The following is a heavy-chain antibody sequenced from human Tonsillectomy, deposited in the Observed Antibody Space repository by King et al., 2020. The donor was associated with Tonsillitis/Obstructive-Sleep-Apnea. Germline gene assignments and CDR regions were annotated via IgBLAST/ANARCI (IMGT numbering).Heavy chain of an antibody. CDR2: INPSSGVP. CDR1: GYTFTDYY. J-gene: IGHJ4*02. V-gene: IGHV1-46*01. CDR3: AGDDVVGRYIDS. Sequence: QLVQSGAEVKTPGASVKVSCKASGYTFTDYYIHWVRQARGQGLEWLGIINPSSGVPRYAQQFQGRVTMTTDTSASTVYLGLNRLRSDDTAVYYCAGDDVVGRYIDSWGQGALVTVSS. D-gene: IGHD1-14*01.